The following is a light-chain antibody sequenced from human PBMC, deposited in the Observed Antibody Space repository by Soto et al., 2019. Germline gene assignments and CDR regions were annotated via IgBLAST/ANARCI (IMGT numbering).Light chain of an antibody. CDR3: QHYNSYSEA. CDR1: QTISSW. V-gene: IGKV1-5*03. J-gene: IGKJ1*01. CDR2: KAS. Sequence: DIQMTQSPCSLSASVGDRVTITCRACQTISSWLAWHQQKPGRAPKLLIYKASTLKSGVPSRFSGSGSGTEFTLTISSLQPDDFATYYCQHYNSYSEAFGHGTKVDIK.